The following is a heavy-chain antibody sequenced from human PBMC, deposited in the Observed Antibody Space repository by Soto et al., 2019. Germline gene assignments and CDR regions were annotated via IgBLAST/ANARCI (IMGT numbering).Heavy chain of an antibody. CDR2: ISGSGGST. Sequence: SLRLSCAAAEVTISSYAMSWVLKNPGKGLEWVSAISGSGGSTYYVDSVKGRFTISRDNSKNTLYLQMNSLRAEDTAVYYCATPDMEYSYGSVDYWGQRTLVPVSS. J-gene: IGHJ4*02. CDR1: EVTISSYA. CDR3: ATPDMEYSYGSVDY. D-gene: IGHD5-18*01. V-gene: IGHV3-23*01.